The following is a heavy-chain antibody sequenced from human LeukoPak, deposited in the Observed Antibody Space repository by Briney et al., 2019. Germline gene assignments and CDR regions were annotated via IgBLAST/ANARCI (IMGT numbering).Heavy chain of an antibody. J-gene: IGHJ2*01. CDR3: ARDVGGYFDL. CDR2: FKSDGSST. D-gene: IGHD2-15*01. V-gene: IGHV3-74*01. CDR1: GFIFSTYA. Sequence: GGSLRLSCAASGFIFSTYAMGWVRQAPGKGLVWVSRFKSDGSSTSYADSVKGRFTISRDNAKNTLYLQMDSLRAEDTAVYYCARDVGGYFDLWGRGTLVTVSS.